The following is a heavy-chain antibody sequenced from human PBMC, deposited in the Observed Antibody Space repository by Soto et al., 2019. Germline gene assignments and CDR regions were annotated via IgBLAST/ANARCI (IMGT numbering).Heavy chain of an antibody. CDR3: ARSQGSSTSLEIYYYYYYGMDV. Sequence: QVQLVQSGAEVKKPGSSVKVSCKASGGTVGSYAISWVRQAPGQGREWMGGIIPIPGTTNYAQKFQGRVTIAADESTSTAYMELSSLRSEDTPVYYCARSQGSSTSLEIYYYYYYGMDVWGQGTTVTVSS. CDR2: IIPIPGTT. D-gene: IGHD2-2*01. CDR1: GGTVGSYA. V-gene: IGHV1-69*01. J-gene: IGHJ6*02.